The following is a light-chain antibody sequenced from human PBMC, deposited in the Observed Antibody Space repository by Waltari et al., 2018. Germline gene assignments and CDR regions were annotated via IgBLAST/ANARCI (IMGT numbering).Light chain of an antibody. V-gene: IGLV1-44*01. CDR1: NSNIGVNP. CDR2: GND. Sequence: QSALTQPPSTSGTPGQRVTISCSGRNSNIGVNPVNSYRVLPGTAPNPLLYGNDQRPSGVPDRFSASKSGSSASLAISGLQSEDEADYYCAAWDDRLFGPVFGTGTEVTVL. J-gene: IGLJ1*01. CDR3: AAWDDRLFGPV.